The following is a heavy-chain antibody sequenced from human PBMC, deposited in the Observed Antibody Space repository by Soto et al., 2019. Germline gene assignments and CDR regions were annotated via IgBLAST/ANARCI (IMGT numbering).Heavy chain of an antibody. CDR2: MNPNSGNT. V-gene: IGHV1-8*01. J-gene: IGHJ6*02. CDR1: GYTFTSYD. D-gene: IGHD3-22*01. CDR3: ARYKTYYYDSSGYCTPNYYYYGMDV. Sequence: GASVKVSCKAPGYTFTSYDINWVRQATGQGLEWMGWMNPNSGNTGYAQKFQGRVTMTRNTSISTAYMELSSLRSEDTAVYYCARYKTYYYDSSGYCTPNYYYYGMDVWGQGTTVTVSS.